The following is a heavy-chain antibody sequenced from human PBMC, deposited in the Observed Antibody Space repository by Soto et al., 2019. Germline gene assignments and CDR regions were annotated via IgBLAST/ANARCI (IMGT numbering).Heavy chain of an antibody. Sequence: EVQLVESGGGLVQPGRSLRLSCAASGFTFDDYAMHWVRQAPGKGLEWVSGISWNSGSIGYADSVKGRFTISRDNAKNSLYLQMNSLRAEDTALYYCAKDLGSSWLYYSYYYSMDVWGQGTTVTVSS. J-gene: IGHJ6*02. CDR3: AKDLGSSWLYYSYYYSMDV. D-gene: IGHD6-13*01. CDR2: ISWNSGSI. CDR1: GFTFDDYA. V-gene: IGHV3-9*01.